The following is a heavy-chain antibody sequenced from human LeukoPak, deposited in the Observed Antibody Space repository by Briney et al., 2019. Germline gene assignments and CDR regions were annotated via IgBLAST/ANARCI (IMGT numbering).Heavy chain of an antibody. CDR2: IDSDGSST. Sequence: GGSLRLSCAASGFTFSSYWMHWVRHGPGKGLVWVSRIDSDGSSTSYADSVKGRFTISRDNAKNTLYLQMNSLRAEDTAVYYCARADSSSSSRPPYDYWGQGTLVTVSS. D-gene: IGHD6-6*01. V-gene: IGHV3-74*01. J-gene: IGHJ4*02. CDR3: ARADSSSSSRPPYDY. CDR1: GFTFSSYW.